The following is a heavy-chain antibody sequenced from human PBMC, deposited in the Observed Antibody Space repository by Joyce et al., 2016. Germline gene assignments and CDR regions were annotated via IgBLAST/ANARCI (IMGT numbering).Heavy chain of an antibody. D-gene: IGHD4-17*01. CDR3: ARSGGEDYGDHHALDV. J-gene: IGHJ6*02. CDR1: SFTFSNYW. Sequence: EVQLLESGGGLVQPGGSLRLSCAASSFTFSNYWVTWVRQAPGKGLEGVANIKQDGSEMYFDDSVKGRFTISRDNAKNTLYLQMNSLRAEDTAVYYCARSGGEDYGDHHALDVWGQGTTVTVSS. V-gene: IGHV3-7*01. CDR2: IKQDGSEM.